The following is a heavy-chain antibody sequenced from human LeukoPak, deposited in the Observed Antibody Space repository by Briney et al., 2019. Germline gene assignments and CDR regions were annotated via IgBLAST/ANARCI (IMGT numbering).Heavy chain of an antibody. D-gene: IGHD3-22*01. V-gene: IGHV3-23*01. Sequence: PGGSLRLSCAASGFTFSSYAMSWVRQAPGKGLEWVSAISGSGGTTHYADSVKGRFTISRDNSKNTLSLQMNSLRAEDTAVYYCAKDGYYESSGYSYFGYWGQGTLVTVSS. CDR2: ISGSGGTT. CDR1: GFTFSSYA. CDR3: AKDGYYESSGYSYFGY. J-gene: IGHJ4*02.